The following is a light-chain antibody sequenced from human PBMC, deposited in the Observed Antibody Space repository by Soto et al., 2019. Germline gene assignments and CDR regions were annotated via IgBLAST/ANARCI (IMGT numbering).Light chain of an antibody. CDR1: NSNIGTNT. J-gene: IGLJ1*01. V-gene: IGLV1-44*01. CDR2: TNN. Sequence: QSLLTQPPSASATPGQRVTISCSGSNSNIGTNTVNWYQQLPGTAPRLLIYTNNQRPSGVPQRFSGSKTGTSASLAIGGLLSEDGADYYCAAWDDSLGAYVFGTGTKLTVL. CDR3: AAWDDSLGAYV.